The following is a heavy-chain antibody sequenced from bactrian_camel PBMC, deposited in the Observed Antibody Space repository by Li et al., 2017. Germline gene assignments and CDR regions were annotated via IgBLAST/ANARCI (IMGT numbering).Heavy chain of an antibody. CDR2: TYGETTT. J-gene: IGHJ4*01. D-gene: IGHD1*01. CDR3: AASFYANARDKV. V-gene: IGHV3S53*01. CDR1: RYTLY. Sequence: HVQLVESGGGSVQAGGSLRLSCAASRYTLYIAWFRQAPGTEREVVAETYGETTTTYADSVKGRFTISRAYTPNTLYLQMNSLRPEDTAMYYCAASFYANARDKVWGQGTQVTVS.